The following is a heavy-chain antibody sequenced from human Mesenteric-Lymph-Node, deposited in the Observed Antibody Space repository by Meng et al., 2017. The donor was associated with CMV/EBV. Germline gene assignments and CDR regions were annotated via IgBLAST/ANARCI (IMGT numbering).Heavy chain of an antibody. J-gene: IGHJ4*02. Sequence: GGSLRLSCAASGFTFSSYSMNWVRQAPGKGLDWVSSISSSSSYIYYADSVKGRFTISRDNAKNSRYLQMNSLRAEDTAVYYCARVGVIVFDYWGQGTLVTVSS. CDR3: ARVGVIVFDY. D-gene: IGHD2-21*01. V-gene: IGHV3-21*01. CDR1: GFTFSSYS. CDR2: ISSSSSYI.